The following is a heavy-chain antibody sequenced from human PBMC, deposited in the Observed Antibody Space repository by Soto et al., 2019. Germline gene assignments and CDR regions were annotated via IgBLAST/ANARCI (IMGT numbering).Heavy chain of an antibody. Sequence: PSQTLSLTCAISGDSVSSNSAAWNWIRQSPSRGLEWLGRTYYRSKWYNDYAVSVKSRITINPDTSKNQFSLKLSSVTAADTAVYYCARAHHSTVTTLNRSYYYYYGMDVWGQGTTVTVSS. CDR2: TYYRSKWYN. CDR1: GDSVSSNSAA. CDR3: ARAHHSTVTTLNRSYYYYYGMDV. J-gene: IGHJ6*02. V-gene: IGHV6-1*01. D-gene: IGHD4-17*01.